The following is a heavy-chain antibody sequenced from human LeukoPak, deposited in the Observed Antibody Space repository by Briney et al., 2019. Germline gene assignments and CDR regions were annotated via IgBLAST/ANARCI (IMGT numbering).Heavy chain of an antibody. CDR3: ARGGWSSRRFDP. CDR1: GASISSGDYY. D-gene: IGHD3-16*02. CDR2: IYYSGTT. V-gene: IGHV4-30-4*01. J-gene: IGHJ5*02. Sequence: SETLSLTCTVSGASISSGDYYWTWIRQPPGKGLEWIGYIYYSGTTFYNPSLKSRITMSVDTSKSQFSLKLSSVTAADTAVYYCARGGWSSRRFDPWGQGTLVIVSS.